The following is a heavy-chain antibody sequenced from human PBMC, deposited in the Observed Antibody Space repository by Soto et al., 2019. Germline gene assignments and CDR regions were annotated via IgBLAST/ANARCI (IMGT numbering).Heavy chain of an antibody. CDR2: IIPIFGTA. D-gene: IGHD3-10*01. J-gene: IGHJ6*02. Sequence: QVQLVQSGAEVKKPGSSVKVPCKASGGTFSSYAISWVRQAPGQGLEWMGGIIPIFGTANYAQKFQGRVTITADESTSTAYMELSSLRSEDTAVYYCARCGGSGPGYYYYYGMDVWGQGTTVTVSS. V-gene: IGHV1-69*01. CDR3: ARCGGSGPGYYYYYGMDV. CDR1: GGTFSSYA.